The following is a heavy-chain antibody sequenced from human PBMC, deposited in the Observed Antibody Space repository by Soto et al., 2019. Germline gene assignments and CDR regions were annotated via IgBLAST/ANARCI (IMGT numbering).Heavy chain of an antibody. CDR1: GGSISSYY. Sequence: PSETLSLTCTVSGGSISSYYWSWIRQPPGKGLEWIGYIYYSGSTNYNPSLKSRVTISVDTSKNQFSLTLSSVTAAETAVYCCAGGTSGDLYYFDSRGQGSLVTVAS. CDR2: IYYSGST. V-gene: IGHV4-59*01. D-gene: IGHD6-6*01. CDR3: AGGTSGDLYYFDS. J-gene: IGHJ4*02.